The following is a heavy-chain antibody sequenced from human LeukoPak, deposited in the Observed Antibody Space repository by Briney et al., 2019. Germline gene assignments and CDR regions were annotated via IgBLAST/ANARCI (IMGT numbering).Heavy chain of an antibody. CDR2: ISLSGLT. Sequence: SGTLSLTCGVSGGSITSTNWWSWVRQPPGQGLEWIGEISLSGLTNYNPSLKSRVTISVDKSKNQFSLRLSSVTAADTAVYYCAKKYYYDSRPLDYWGQGTLVTVSS. J-gene: IGHJ4*02. CDR3: AKKYYYDSRPLDY. D-gene: IGHD3-22*01. V-gene: IGHV4-4*02. CDR1: GGSITSTNW.